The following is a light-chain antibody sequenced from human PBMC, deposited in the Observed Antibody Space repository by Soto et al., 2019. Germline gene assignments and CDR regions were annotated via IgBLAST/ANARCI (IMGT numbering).Light chain of an antibody. CDR2: KAS. J-gene: IGKJ1*01. CDR3: QHYNSYSEA. Sequence: DIQMTQSPSSVSASVGDRVNITCRASQTISSWLAWYQQKPGKAPKLLIYKASTLKSGVPSRFSGSGSGTEFTLTISSLQPDDFATYYCQHYNSYSEAFGQGTKVELK. CDR1: QTISSW. V-gene: IGKV1-5*03.